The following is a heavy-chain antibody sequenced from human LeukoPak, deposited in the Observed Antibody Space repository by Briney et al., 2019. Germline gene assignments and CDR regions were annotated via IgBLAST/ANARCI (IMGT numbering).Heavy chain of an antibody. Sequence: GGSLRLSCAASGFTISSYAMSWVRQAPGKGLEWVSAISGSGGSTYYADSVKGRFTISRDNSKNTLYLQMNSLRAEDTAVYYCAKGDMIVVVPTDYWGQGTLVTVSS. CDR2: ISGSGGST. CDR3: AKGDMIVVVPTDY. J-gene: IGHJ4*02. D-gene: IGHD3-22*01. CDR1: GFTISSYA. V-gene: IGHV3-23*01.